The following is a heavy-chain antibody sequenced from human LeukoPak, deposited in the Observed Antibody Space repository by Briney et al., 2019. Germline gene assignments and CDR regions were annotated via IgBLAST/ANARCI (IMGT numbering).Heavy chain of an antibody. CDR1: GFTFSSYA. Sequence: GGSLRLSCAASGFTFSSYAMSWVRQAPGKGLEWVSAISGSGGSTYYADSVKGRFTISRDNFKNTLYLQMNSLRAEDTAVYYCAKWYTMVRGADVWGQGTTVTVSS. CDR3: AKWYTMVRGADV. D-gene: IGHD3-10*01. V-gene: IGHV3-23*01. CDR2: ISGSGGST. J-gene: IGHJ6*02.